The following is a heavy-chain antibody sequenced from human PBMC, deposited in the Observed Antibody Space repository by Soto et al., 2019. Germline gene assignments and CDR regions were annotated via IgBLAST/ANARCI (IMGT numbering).Heavy chain of an antibody. D-gene: IGHD6-6*01. CDR1: GGSISSSSYY. CDR3: GGSSSSSIDY. CDR2: IYYSGST. J-gene: IGHJ4*02. Sequence: SETLSLTCTVSGGSISSSSYYWGWIRQPPGKGLEWIGSIYYSGSTYYNPSLKSRVTISVDTSKNQFSLKLSSVTAADTAVYYCGGSSSSSIDYWGQGTLVTVSS. V-gene: IGHV4-39*07.